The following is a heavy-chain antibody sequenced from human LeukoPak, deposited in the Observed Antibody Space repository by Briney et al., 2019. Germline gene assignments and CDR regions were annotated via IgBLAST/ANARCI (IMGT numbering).Heavy chain of an antibody. CDR2: LYHLGST. V-gene: IGHV4-39*01. D-gene: IGHD2/OR15-2a*01. CDR3: AGLLSDKRGFGY. CDR1: GGAISTNGYY. J-gene: IGHJ4*02. Sequence: SETLSLTCTVSGGAISTNGYYWGWIRQPPGKGLEWIGSLYHLGSTYYNASLKSRVTMSVDTSQDQFPLRLISVTAADTAVYYRAGLLSDKRGFGYWGQGTLVTVST.